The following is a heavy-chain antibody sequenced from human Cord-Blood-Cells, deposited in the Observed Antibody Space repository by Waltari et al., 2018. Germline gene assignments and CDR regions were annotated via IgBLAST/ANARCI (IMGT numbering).Heavy chain of an antibody. CDR3: ARGLLYVSGSFDY. Sequence: QVQLVESGGGVVQPGRSLRLSCAASGFTFSSYAMHWVRQAPGKGLEWVAVISYDGSNKYYADSVKGRFTISRDNSKNTLYLQMNSLRAEDTAVYYCARGLLYVSGSFDYWGQGTLVTVSS. J-gene: IGHJ4*02. CDR2: ISYDGSNK. V-gene: IGHV3-30-3*01. D-gene: IGHD3-10*01. CDR1: GFTFSSYA.